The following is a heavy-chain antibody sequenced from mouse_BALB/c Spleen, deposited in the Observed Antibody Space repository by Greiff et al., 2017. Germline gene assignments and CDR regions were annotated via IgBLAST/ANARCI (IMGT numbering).Heavy chain of an antibody. V-gene: IGHV5-12-2*01. J-gene: IGHJ1*01. CDR1: GFTFSSYT. D-gene: IGHD1-1*01. CDR3: ARGYYGSRGWYFDV. CDR2: ISNGGGST. Sequence: EVKLVESGGGLVQPGGSLKLSCAASGFTFSSYTMSWVRQTPEKRLEWVAYISNGGGSTYYPDTVKGRFTISRDNAKNTLYLQMSSLKSEDTAMYYCARGYYGSRGWYFDVWGAGTTVTVSS.